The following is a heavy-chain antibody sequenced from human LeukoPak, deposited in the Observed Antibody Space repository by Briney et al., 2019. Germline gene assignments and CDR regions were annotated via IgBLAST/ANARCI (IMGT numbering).Heavy chain of an antibody. D-gene: IGHD3-10*01. CDR2: ICKTGRAT. J-gene: IGHJ4*02. V-gene: IGHV3-23*01. Sequence: GGSLTLSCATSGFTFSTYAMAWVRQTPGKGLEWVSSICKTGRATCYADSVKGRFTISRDISKDTLYLQMNSLTAEDTAIYYCAKPFSSGSDSSYSAFDYWGQGSLVTVSS. CDR3: AKPFSSGSDSSYSAFDY. CDR1: GFTFSTYA.